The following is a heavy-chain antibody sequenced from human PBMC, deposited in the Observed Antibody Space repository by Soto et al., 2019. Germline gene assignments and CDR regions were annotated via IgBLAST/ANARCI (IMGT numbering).Heavy chain of an antibody. CDR2: IYYSGST. J-gene: IGHJ4*02. Sequence: SETLSLTCTVSGGSISGSSYYWGWIRQPPGKGLEWIGSIYYSGSTYYNPSLKSRVTISVDTSKNQFSLKLSSVTAADTAVYYCARQGYYDFWSSDYWGQGTLVTVSS. CDR1: GGSISGSSYY. V-gene: IGHV4-39*01. CDR3: ARQGYYDFWSSDY. D-gene: IGHD3-3*01.